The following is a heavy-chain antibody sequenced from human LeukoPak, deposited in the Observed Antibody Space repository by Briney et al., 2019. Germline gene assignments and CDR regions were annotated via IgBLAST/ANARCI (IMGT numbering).Heavy chain of an antibody. CDR2: ISSSSSYT. CDR3: ASGSSGWYAPFDY. D-gene: IGHD6-19*01. V-gene: IGHV3-21*05. Sequence: KPGGSLRLSCAGAGFTFSNYGMHWVRQAPGKGLEWVSKISSSSSYTNYADSVKGRFTISRDNAKNSLYLQMNSLRAEDTAVYYCASGSSGWYAPFDYWGQGTLVTVSS. J-gene: IGHJ4*02. CDR1: GFTFSNYG.